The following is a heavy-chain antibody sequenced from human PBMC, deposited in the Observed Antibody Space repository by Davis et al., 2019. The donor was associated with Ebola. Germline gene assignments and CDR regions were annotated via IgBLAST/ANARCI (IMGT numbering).Heavy chain of an antibody. D-gene: IGHD1-14*01. CDR2: ISAYNGNT. V-gene: IGHV1-18*04. CDR1: GYTFTSYI. J-gene: IGHJ4*02. CDR3: ARPILPEVTHCGVDY. Sequence: ASVKVSCKASGYTFTSYIITWVRQAPGQGLEWVGWISAYNGNTKYAQKLQDRVTMTTDTSTSTAYMELRSLRSDDTAIYYCARPILPEVTHCGVDYWGQGTLVTVSS.